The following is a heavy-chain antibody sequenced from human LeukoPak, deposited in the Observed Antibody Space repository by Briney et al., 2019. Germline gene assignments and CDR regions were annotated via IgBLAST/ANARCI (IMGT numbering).Heavy chain of an antibody. V-gene: IGHV2-5*01. D-gene: IGHD2-15*01. CDR1: GFSLTGGRAG. CDR2: IYGNDDE. CDR3: AHRHFIGYTYDF. Sequence: SGPTLVNPTQTPTLTCSFSGFSLTGGRAGVGWVRQPPGKALEWLALIYGNDDERYSPSLRSRLTITKDISKKQVVLIVTNMQPVDTGTYFCAHRHFIGYTYDFWGQGILVTVSS. J-gene: IGHJ4*02.